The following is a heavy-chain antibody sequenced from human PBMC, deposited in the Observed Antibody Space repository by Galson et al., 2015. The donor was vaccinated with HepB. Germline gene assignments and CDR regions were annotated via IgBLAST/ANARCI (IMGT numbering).Heavy chain of an antibody. CDR1: GYTFTTFA. V-gene: IGHV7-4-1*01. J-gene: IGHJ4*02. CDR2: INTNIGNT. D-gene: IGHD1-26*01. CDR3: ARDRGSHSHFFDL. Sequence: SVKVSCKASGYTFTTFAMNWVRQAPGQGLEWMGWINTNIGNTTYAQDFTGRFVFSLDTSVSTAYLQISSLKPEDTAIYYCARDRGSHSHFFDLWGQGTLLTVSS.